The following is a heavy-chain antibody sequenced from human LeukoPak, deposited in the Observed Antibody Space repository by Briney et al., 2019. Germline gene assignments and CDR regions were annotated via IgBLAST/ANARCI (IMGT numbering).Heavy chain of an antibody. D-gene: IGHD1-26*01. CDR2: IYFTGST. V-gene: IGHV4-39*07. J-gene: IGHJ3*02. CDR1: GGSISSGGYY. CDR3: ARDRNGPEGGGAFDI. Sequence: PSETLSLTCTVSGGSISSGGYYWSWIRQPPGKGLEWIGSIYFTGSTYYNPSLKSRVTISINTSKNQFSLKVTSVTAADTAVYYCARDRNGPEGGGAFDIWGQGTMVTVSS.